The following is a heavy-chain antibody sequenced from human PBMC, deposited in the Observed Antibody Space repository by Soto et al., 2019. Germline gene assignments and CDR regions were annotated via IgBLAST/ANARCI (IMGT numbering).Heavy chain of an antibody. J-gene: IGHJ3*02. CDR2: INNDGSGT. CDR3: ARGGSNHAFDI. Sequence: EVQLAESGGGVVQPGGSLRLSSAASGFTFSSYWMYWVRQAPGKGLVYVSRINNDGSGTTYAESVKGRLTISRDNAKNTLYLQMNSLRAEDTAVYYCARGGSNHAFDILGQGTMVTVSS. V-gene: IGHV3-74*01. CDR1: GFTFSSYW.